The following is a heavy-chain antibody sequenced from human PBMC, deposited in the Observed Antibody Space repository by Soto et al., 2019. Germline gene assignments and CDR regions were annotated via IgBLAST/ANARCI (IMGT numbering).Heavy chain of an antibody. Sequence: GGSLRLSCAASGFTFSSYAMSWVRQAPGKGLEWVSAISGSGGSTYYADSVKGRFTISRDNSKNTLYLQMNSLRAEDTAVYYCAKRGSSGWYRTNWFDPWGQGTLVTVSS. J-gene: IGHJ5*02. CDR3: AKRGSSGWYRTNWFDP. CDR2: ISGSGGST. V-gene: IGHV3-23*01. CDR1: GFTFSSYA. D-gene: IGHD6-19*01.